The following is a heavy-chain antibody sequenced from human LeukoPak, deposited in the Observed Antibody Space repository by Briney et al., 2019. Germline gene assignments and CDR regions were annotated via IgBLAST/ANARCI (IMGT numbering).Heavy chain of an antibody. Sequence: ASVKVSCKASGYTFSNYGISWVRQALGLGLEWMGWTSYNGNTNYAQKFQDRVTMTTDTSTTTAYMELRSLESDDMAVYYCARHSGSGWQALGYWGQGTLVTVSS. V-gene: IGHV1-18*03. CDR1: GYTFSNYG. J-gene: IGHJ4*02. D-gene: IGHD6-19*01. CDR2: TSYNGNT. CDR3: ARHSGSGWQALGY.